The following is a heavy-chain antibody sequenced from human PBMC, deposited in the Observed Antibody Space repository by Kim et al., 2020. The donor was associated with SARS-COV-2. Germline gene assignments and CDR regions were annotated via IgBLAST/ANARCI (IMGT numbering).Heavy chain of an antibody. CDR2: ITHDGGGRI. J-gene: IGHJ4*03. CDR3: ARHRWGGLAQGGGCYF. V-gene: IGHV4-59*08. D-gene: IGHD3-16*01. Sequence: SETLSLTCTVSGGSFTTYRWTWSRNRQAKGLEWVGDITHDGGGRINPTLAIKSSVSIYTDTTQNPFSLKLSTVTAAAAAVCSCARHRWGGLAQGGGCYF. CDR1: GGSFTTYR.